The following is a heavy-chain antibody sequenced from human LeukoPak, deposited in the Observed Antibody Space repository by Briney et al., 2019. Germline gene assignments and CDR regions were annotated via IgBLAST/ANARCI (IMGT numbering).Heavy chain of an antibody. D-gene: IGHD3-10*01. CDR3: ARARAVRGLYYYYYYGMDG. Sequence: ASVKVSCKASGYTFTSYDINWVRQATGQGLEWMGWMNPNSGNTGYAQKFQGRVTMTRNTSISTAYMELSSLRSEDTAVYYCARARAVRGLYYYYYYGMDGWGQGTTVTVSS. CDR1: GYTFTSYD. CDR2: MNPNSGNT. V-gene: IGHV1-8*01. J-gene: IGHJ6*02.